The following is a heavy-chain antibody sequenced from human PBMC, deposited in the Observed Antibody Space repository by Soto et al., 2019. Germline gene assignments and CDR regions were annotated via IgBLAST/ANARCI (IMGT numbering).Heavy chain of an antibody. CDR2: IEPSDSYT. CDR1: GYSFTSYW. D-gene: IGHD3-22*01. CDR3: ARVSGYPNYYGMDV. Sequence: GESLKISCKGSGYSFTSYWITWVRQMPGKGLEWMGKIEPSDSYTNYSPSFQGHVTISADKSISTAYLQWSSLKASDTAMYYCARVSGYPNYYGMDVWGQGTTVTVSS. V-gene: IGHV5-10-1*01. J-gene: IGHJ6*02.